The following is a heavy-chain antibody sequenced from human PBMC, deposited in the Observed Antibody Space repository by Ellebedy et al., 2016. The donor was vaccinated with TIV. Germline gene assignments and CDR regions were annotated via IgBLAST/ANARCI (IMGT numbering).Heavy chain of an antibody. J-gene: IGHJ5*02. D-gene: IGHD2-15*01. CDR1: GVSIISDDPY. CDR3: ARGGQKLILHS. Sequence: MPSESLSLTCSVSGVSIISDDPYWSWIRQHAGMGLEWLGHVYYTGSTYFNSSLKSRLSLSVDTSKNQFSLRPKSVTAADTAVYYCARGGQKLILHSWGQGTLVTVSS. CDR2: VYYTGST. V-gene: IGHV4-30-4*01.